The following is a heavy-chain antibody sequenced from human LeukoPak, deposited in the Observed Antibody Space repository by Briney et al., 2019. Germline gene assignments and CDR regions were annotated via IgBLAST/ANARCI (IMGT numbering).Heavy chain of an antibody. CDR2: ISSSSSTI. Sequence: PGGSLRLSCAASGFTFSSYTMNWVRQAPGKGLEWVSSISSSSSTIYYADSVKGRFTISRDNAKNSLYLQMNSLRAEDTAVYYCARGGVDIVATIWGKGFDYWGQGTLVTVSS. CDR1: GFTFSSYT. V-gene: IGHV3-48*01. CDR3: ARGGVDIVATIWGKGFDY. J-gene: IGHJ4*02. D-gene: IGHD5-12*01.